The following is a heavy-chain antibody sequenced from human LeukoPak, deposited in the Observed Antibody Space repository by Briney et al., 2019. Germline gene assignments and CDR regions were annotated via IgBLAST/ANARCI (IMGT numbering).Heavy chain of an antibody. CDR2: ISSSSSYI. CDR3: ARCGGDCYSDY. J-gene: IGHJ4*02. D-gene: IGHD2-21*02. CDR1: GFTFSSYA. Sequence: PGGSLRLSCAASGFTFSSYAMHWVRQAPGKGLEWVSSISSSSSYIYYADSVKGRFTISRDNAKNSLYLQMNSLRAEDTAVYYCARCGGDCYSDYWGQGTLVTVSS. V-gene: IGHV3-21*01.